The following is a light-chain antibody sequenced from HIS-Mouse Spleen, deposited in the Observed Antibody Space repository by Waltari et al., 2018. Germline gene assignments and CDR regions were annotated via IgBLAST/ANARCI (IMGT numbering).Light chain of an antibody. CDR2: EDS. CDR3: YSTDSSGNHRV. V-gene: IGLV3-10*01. Sequence: SYELTQPPSVSVSPGQTARITCSGDALPKKYAYWYQQKSGQAPVLVIDEDSKRPVGITEGFSGSSAGTMATLTISGAQVEDEADYYCYSTDSSGNHRVFGGGTKLPVL. CDR1: ALPKKY. J-gene: IGLJ2*01.